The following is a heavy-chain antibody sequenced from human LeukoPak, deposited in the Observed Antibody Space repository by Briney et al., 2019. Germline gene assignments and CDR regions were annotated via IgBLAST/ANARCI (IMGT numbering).Heavy chain of an antibody. Sequence: SQTLSLTCAVSGGSLSGYYWSWIRQSPAKGLEWMGDIHHDGRTKYKSSLKSRITIFLVSSKNEVSLRLSPVTPADTALYFCARDVVPRDYGDTLNAYDLWGQGTMVTVS. V-gene: IGHV4-34*01. CDR3: ARDVVPRDYGDTLNAYDL. CDR2: IHHDGRT. J-gene: IGHJ3*01. CDR1: GGSLSGYY. D-gene: IGHD4-17*01.